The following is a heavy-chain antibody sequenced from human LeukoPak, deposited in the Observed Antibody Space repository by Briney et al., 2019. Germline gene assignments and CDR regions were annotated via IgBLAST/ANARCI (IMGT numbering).Heavy chain of an antibody. CDR2: INPNSGGT. D-gene: IGHD1-26*01. V-gene: IGHV1-2*02. J-gene: IGHJ1*01. Sequence: ASVKVSCKASGYTFTGYYIHWLRQAPEHGLECMGWINPNSGGTNYAQKFQGRVTITRDTSISAAYMELSRLTSDDTAVYYCARDMTGATASAEYLLLWGQGTLV. CDR1: GYTFTGYY. CDR3: ARDMTGATASAEYLLL.